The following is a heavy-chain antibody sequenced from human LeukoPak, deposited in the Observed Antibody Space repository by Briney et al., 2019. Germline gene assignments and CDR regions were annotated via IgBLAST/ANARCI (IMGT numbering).Heavy chain of an antibody. CDR1: GGTFSSYA. CDR3: ARDRDVARRLSNYYYMDV. D-gene: IGHD6-6*01. CDR2: IIPILGIA. Sequence: VASVKVSCKASGGTFSSYAISWVQQAPGQGLEWMGRIIPILGIANYAQKFQGRVTITADKSTSTAYMELSSLRSEDTAVYYCARDRDVARRLSNYYYMDVWGKGTTVTVSS. V-gene: IGHV1-69*04. J-gene: IGHJ6*03.